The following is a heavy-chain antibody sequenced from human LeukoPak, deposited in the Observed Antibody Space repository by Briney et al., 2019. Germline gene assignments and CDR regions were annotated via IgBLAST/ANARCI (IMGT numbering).Heavy chain of an antibody. CDR2: TYYRSKWYN. D-gene: IGHD3-22*01. Sequence: SQTLSLTCAISGDSVSSNSAAWNWIRQSPSRGLEWLGRTYYRSKWYNDYAVSVKSRITINPDTSKNQFSLQLNSVTPEDTAVYYCARGDPDYYDSSGYYWDRFDPWGQGTLVTVSS. CDR1: GDSVSSNSAA. CDR3: ARGDPDYYDSSGYYWDRFDP. J-gene: IGHJ5*02. V-gene: IGHV6-1*01.